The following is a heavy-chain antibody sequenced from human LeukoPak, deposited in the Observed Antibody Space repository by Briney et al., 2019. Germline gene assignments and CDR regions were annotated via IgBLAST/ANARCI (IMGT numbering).Heavy chain of an antibody. Sequence: GASVKVSCKASGYTFTSYAINWVRQAPGQGLEWMGGIIPIFGTANYAQKFQGRVTITADESTSTAYMELSSLRSEDTAVYYCARERAEKKGIVVVPAAIHYYYYMDVWGKGTTVTVSS. D-gene: IGHD2-2*02. CDR1: GYTFTSYA. V-gene: IGHV1-69*13. J-gene: IGHJ6*03. CDR3: ARERAEKKGIVVVPAAIHYYYYMDV. CDR2: IIPIFGTA.